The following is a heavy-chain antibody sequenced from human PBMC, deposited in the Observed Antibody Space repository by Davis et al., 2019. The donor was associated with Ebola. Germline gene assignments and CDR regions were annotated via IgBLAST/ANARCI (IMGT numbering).Heavy chain of an antibody. CDR2: IYYSGST. J-gene: IGHJ4*02. CDR1: GDSISSSSYY. D-gene: IGHD6-6*01. Sequence: SEPLSLTCTVSGDSISSSSYYWGWIRQPPGKGLEWIGSIYYSGSTYYNPSLKSRVTISVDTSKNQFSLTLRSVSAADTAVYYCTARGLNFWGQGTLVTVSS. CDR3: TARGLNF. V-gene: IGHV4-39*01.